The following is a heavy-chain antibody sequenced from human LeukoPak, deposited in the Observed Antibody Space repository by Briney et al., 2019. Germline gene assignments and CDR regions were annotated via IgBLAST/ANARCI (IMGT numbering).Heavy chain of an antibody. V-gene: IGHV3-21*01. D-gene: IGHD6-6*01. CDR3: ARHAMGSSSGFDP. CDR2: ISSSSSYI. J-gene: IGHJ5*02. Sequence: GSLRLSCAASGFTFSSYSMNWVRQAPGKGLEWVSSISSSSSYIYYADSVKGRFTISRDNAKNSLYLQMNSLRAEDTAVYYCARHAMGSSSGFDPWGQGTLVTVSS. CDR1: GFTFSSYS.